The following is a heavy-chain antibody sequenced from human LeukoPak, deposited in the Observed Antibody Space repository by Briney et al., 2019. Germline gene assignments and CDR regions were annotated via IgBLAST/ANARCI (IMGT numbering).Heavy chain of an antibody. CDR1: GFTFSSHW. D-gene: IGHD6-19*01. CDR3: ARDESSGWRQLDY. CDR2: INQDGSQK. Sequence: VGSLRLSCAGSGFTFSSHWIGWVRQAPGKGLEWVAHINQDGSQKYYVDSVEGGFAISSDNAKNSLYLQMNSLRDENTAVYYCARDESSGWRQLDYWGQGTLDTVSS. J-gene: IGHJ4*02. V-gene: IGHV3-7*01.